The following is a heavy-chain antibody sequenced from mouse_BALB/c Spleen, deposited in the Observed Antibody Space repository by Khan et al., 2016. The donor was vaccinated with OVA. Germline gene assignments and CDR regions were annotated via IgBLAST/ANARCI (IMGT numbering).Heavy chain of an antibody. CDR1: GYSFTGYF. CDR2: INPHIGET. J-gene: IGHJ2*01. Sequence: EVHLVESGPELVKPGASVKISCKASGYSFTGYFMNWVMQSHGKSLEWIGRINPHIGETFYNQKFKGKATLTVDESSSTAHMELRILASEDSAVYYCTRIYGSDFDYWGQGTTLTVSS. D-gene: IGHD1-1*01. V-gene: IGHV1-20*02. CDR3: TRIYGSDFDY.